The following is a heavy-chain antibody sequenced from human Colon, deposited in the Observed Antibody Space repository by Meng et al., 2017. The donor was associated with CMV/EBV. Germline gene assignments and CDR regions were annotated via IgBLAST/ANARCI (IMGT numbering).Heavy chain of an antibody. CDR1: GYTFSSYG. CDR2: ISTYNGNT. Sequence: GYTFSSYGISWVRQAPGQELEWMGWISTYNGNTDYAQKFQGRVTMTTDTLTSTAYMELTSLKSDDTAVFYCARAREVGYSAYDYYDFWGQGTLVTVSS. V-gene: IGHV1-18*01. CDR3: ARAREVGYSAYDYYDF. J-gene: IGHJ4*02. D-gene: IGHD5-12*01.